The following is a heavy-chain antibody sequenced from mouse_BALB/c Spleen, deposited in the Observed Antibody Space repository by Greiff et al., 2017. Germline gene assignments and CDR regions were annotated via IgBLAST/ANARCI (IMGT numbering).Heavy chain of an antibody. CDR3: ARFRRAFAY. CDR1: GYAFTNYL. V-gene: IGHV1-54*01. Sequence: LQESGAELVRPGTSVKVSCKASGYAFTNYLIEWVKQRPGQGLEWIGVINPGSGGTNYNEKFKGKATLTADKSSSTAYMQLSSLTSDDSAVYFCARFRRAFAYWGQGTLVTVSA. D-gene: IGHD3-1*01. CDR2: INPGSGGT. J-gene: IGHJ3*01.